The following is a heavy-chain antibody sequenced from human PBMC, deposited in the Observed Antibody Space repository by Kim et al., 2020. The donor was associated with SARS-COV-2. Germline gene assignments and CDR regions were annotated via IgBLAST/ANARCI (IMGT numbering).Heavy chain of an antibody. D-gene: IGHD1-7*01. V-gene: IGHV1-18*01. Sequence: ASVKVSCKGSGYTFSDYGVGWVRQAPGQGLEWMGWISGYNANRYYAQRLQGRLTMTIDTSTSIAYMELRSLRSDDTAVYYCARDAGTGCRMDGWGVGTTV. CDR1: GYTFSDYG. J-gene: IGHJ6*03. CDR2: ISGYNANR. CDR3: ARDAGTGCRMDG.